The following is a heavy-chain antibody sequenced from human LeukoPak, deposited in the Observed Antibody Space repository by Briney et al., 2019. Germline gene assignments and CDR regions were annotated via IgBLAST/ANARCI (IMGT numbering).Heavy chain of an antibody. J-gene: IGHJ4*02. D-gene: IGHD3-22*01. CDR1: GYTFTSYG. CDR3: ARVNDSSGWATLFDY. CDR2: ISAYNGNT. Sequence: GASVKVSCKASGYTFTSYGISWVRQAPGQGLEWMGWISAYNGNTNYAQKLQGRVTMTTDTSTSTAYMELRSLRSDDTAVYYCARVNDSSGWATLFDYWGQGTLVTVSS. V-gene: IGHV1-18*01.